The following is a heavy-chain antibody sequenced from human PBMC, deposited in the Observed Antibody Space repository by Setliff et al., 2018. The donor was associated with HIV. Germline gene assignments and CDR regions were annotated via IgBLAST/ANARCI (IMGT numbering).Heavy chain of an antibody. CDR3: ARYDYGDFGY. V-gene: IGHV4-34*01. D-gene: IGHD4-17*01. J-gene: IGHJ4*02. Sequence: SETLSLTCAVFGGSFSGYYWSRIRQPPGKGLEWIGEINHSGSTDYNPSLKSRVTISVDTSKNQFSLNLSSVTAADTAVYYCARYDYGDFGYWGQGTPVTVSS. CDR2: INHSGST. CDR1: GGSFSGYY.